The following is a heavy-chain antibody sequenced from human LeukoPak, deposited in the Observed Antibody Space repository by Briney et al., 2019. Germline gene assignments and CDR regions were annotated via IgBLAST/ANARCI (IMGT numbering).Heavy chain of an antibody. CDR3: AKDISGGDCPDY. J-gene: IGHJ4*02. D-gene: IGHD2-21*02. CDR1: GSTFSSYG. CDR2: ISYDGSDK. V-gene: IGHV3-30*18. Sequence: GGSLRLSCAASGSTFSSYGMHWVRQAPGKGLEWVAVISYDGSDKYYADSVKGRFTISRDNSKNTPYLQMNSLRAEDTAVYYCAKDISGGDCPDYWGQGTLVTVSS.